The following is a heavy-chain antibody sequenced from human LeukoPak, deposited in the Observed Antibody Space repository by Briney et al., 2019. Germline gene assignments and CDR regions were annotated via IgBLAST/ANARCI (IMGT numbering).Heavy chain of an antibody. Sequence: SETLSLTCSVSGGSISSGGYSWNWIRQPPGKGPEWIGYIHSSGTAYYNPSLKSRVTISLDRSKNQFSLNLTSVTAADTAVYYCARETPLRYFDPWGQGTLVTVSS. CDR3: ARETPLRYFDP. V-gene: IGHV4-30-2*01. J-gene: IGHJ5*02. D-gene: IGHD3-9*01. CDR1: GGSISSGGYS. CDR2: IHSSGTA.